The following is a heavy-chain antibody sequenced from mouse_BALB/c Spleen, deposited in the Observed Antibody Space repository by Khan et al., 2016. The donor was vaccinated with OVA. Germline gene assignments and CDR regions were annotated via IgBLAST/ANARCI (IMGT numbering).Heavy chain of an antibody. D-gene: IGHD1-1*01. CDR1: GYTFTSYW. CDR3: ARENYYGSSRYAMDY. Sequence: DLVKPGASVKLSCKASGYTFTSYWINWIKQRPGQGLEWIGRIAPGSGSAYYTDMFKGKAPLPVYTYTSAAHIQHRSVSSEDSAVYFCARENYYGSSRYAMDYWGQGTSVTVAS. V-gene: IGHV1S41*01. J-gene: IGHJ4*01. CDR2: IAPGSGSA.